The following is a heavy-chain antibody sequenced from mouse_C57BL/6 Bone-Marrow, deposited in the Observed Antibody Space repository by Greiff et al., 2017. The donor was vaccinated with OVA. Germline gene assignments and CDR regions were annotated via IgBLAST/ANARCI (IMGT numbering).Heavy chain of an antibody. Sequence: EVKLVESGGGLVQPGGSLKLSCAASGFTFSDYGMAWVRQAPRKGPEWVAFISNLAYSIYYADTVTGRFTISRENAKNTLYLEMSSLRSEDTAMYYCARQELTGPYAMDYWGQGTSVTVSS. CDR1: GFTFSDYG. CDR2: ISNLAYSI. CDR3: ARQELTGPYAMDY. J-gene: IGHJ4*01. V-gene: IGHV5-15*04. D-gene: IGHD4-1*01.